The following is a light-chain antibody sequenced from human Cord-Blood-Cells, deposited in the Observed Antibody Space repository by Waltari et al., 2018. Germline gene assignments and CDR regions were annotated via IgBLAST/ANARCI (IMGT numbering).Light chain of an antibody. CDR1: SSDVGSYNL. Sequence: QSALTQPASVSGSPGQSITISCTCTSSDVGSYNLVPWYQQHPGKAPKRMIYEVSKLPSGVSNRFSGSKSGNTASLTISWLQAEDEADYYCCSYAGSSTLVFGGGTKLTVL. CDR2: EVS. J-gene: IGLJ3*02. V-gene: IGLV2-23*02. CDR3: CSYAGSSTLV.